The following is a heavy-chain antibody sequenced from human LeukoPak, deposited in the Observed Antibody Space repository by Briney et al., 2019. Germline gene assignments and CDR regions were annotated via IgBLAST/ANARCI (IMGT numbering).Heavy chain of an antibody. V-gene: IGHV3-21*01. D-gene: IGHD3-10*01. CDR3: ARDASGSGIFDY. Sequence: PGGSLRLSCAASGFTFSSYSMNWVRQAPGKGLEWVSSISSSSSSYIYYADSVKGRFTISRDNAKNSLYLQMNSLRAEDTAVYYCARDASGSGIFDYWGQGTLVTVSS. CDR2: ISSSSSSYI. CDR1: GFTFSSYS. J-gene: IGHJ4*02.